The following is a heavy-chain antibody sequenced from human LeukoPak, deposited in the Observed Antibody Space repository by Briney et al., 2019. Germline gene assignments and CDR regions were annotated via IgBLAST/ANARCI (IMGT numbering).Heavy chain of an antibody. J-gene: IGHJ4*02. CDR2: INHSGST. Sequence: SETLSLTCAVYGGSFSGYYWSWIRQPPGKGLEWIGEINHSGSTNYNPSLKSRVTISVDTSKNQFSLKLSSVTAADTAVYYCAGPTGPFDYWGQGTLVTVSS. CDR1: GGSFSGYY. V-gene: IGHV4-34*01. CDR3: AGPTGPFDY.